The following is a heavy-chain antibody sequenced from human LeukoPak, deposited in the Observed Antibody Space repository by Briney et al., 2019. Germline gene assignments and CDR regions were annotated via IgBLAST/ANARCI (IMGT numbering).Heavy chain of an antibody. V-gene: IGHV4-59*01. CDR3: ARKYDSSGPLI. J-gene: IGHJ3*02. CDR2: IYYSRRT. Sequence: SSETLSLPCRVSGGDICSFYWSWVRQPPGLGLEWIGYIYYSRRTNYNPSLESRVTISVDTSKTQFSLKLSSVTAADTAVYYCARKYDSSGPLIWGQGTMVTVSS. D-gene: IGHD3-22*01. CDR1: GGDICSFY.